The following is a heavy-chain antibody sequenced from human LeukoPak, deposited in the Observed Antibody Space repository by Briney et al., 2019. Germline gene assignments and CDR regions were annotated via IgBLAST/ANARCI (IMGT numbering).Heavy chain of an antibody. V-gene: IGHV3-43*02. J-gene: IGHJ4*02. CDR1: GLPIADFA. Sequence: PGGSLRLSCVASGLPIADFAMPWVRQAPGKCLEWVSLISGDGVSTFYADSVKGRFSISRDNSKNSLYLEMNSLRTEDAAMYYCAKESGKFDYWGQGTLVAVSS. CDR3: AKESGKFDY. CDR2: ISGDGVST.